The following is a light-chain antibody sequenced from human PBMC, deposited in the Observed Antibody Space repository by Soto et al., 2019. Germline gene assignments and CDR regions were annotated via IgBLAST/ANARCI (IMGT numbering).Light chain of an antibody. V-gene: IGLV2-23*01. CDR1: SSDVGSYNL. Sequence: QSVLTQPASVSGSPGQSITISCTGTSSDVGSYNLVSWYQQHPGKAPKLMIYEGSKRPSGVSNRVSGSKSGNTASLTISGVQAEDEADYYCCSYAGSSTLYVFGTGTKLTVL. J-gene: IGLJ1*01. CDR3: CSYAGSSTLYV. CDR2: EGS.